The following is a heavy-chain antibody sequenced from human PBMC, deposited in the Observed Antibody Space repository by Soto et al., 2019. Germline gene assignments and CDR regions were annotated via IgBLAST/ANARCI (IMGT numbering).Heavy chain of an antibody. CDR3: ARDTGYYDSSGYPY. Sequence: GASVKVSCKASGYTFTDIHIHWVRQAPGQGLEWMGRINPSNGNANYAQKFQGRVTITADKSTSTAYMELSSLRSEDTAVYYCARDTGYYDSSGYPYWGQGTLVTVSS. D-gene: IGHD3-22*01. V-gene: IGHV1-3*01. CDR1: GYTFTDIH. CDR2: INPSNGNA. J-gene: IGHJ4*02.